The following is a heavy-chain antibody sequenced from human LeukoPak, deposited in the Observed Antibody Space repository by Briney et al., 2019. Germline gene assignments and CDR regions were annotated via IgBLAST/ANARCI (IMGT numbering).Heavy chain of an antibody. CDR3: ARGPPRLNWFDP. J-gene: IGHJ5*02. CDR1: GYTFTSYA. D-gene: IGHD6-25*01. CDR2: INGGNGNT. V-gene: IGHV1-3*01. Sequence: ASVKVSCKASGYTFTSYAMHWVRQAPGRRLEWMGWINGGNGNTKYSQKLQGRVTNTRDTSASTAYMELRSLRSEDTAVFYCARGPPRLNWFDPWGQGTLVTVSS.